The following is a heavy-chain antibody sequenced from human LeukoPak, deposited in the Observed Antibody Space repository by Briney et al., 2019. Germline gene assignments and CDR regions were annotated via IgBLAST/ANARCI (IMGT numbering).Heavy chain of an antibody. CDR2: INHSGST. CDR1: GGSFSGYY. Sequence: SETLSLTCAVYGGSFSGYYWSWIRQPPGKGLEWIGEINHSGSTYYNPSLKSRVTISVDTSKNQFSLKLSSVTAADTAVYYCARLTPDYDFWSGYYPMGNRYFDYWGQGTLVTVSS. J-gene: IGHJ4*02. V-gene: IGHV4-34*01. D-gene: IGHD3-3*01. CDR3: ARLTPDYDFWSGYYPMGNRYFDY.